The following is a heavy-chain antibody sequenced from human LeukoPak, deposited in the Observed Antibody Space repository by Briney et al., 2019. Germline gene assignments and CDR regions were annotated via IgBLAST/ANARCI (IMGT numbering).Heavy chain of an antibody. CDR3: AREQDIVVVPAAILMY. Sequence: PGGSLRLSCAASGFTFSSYAMHWVRQAPGKGLEWVAVISYVGSNKYYADSVKGRFTISRDNSKNTLYLQMNSLRAEDTAVYYCAREQDIVVVPAAILMYWGQGTLVTVSS. CDR2: ISYVGSNK. D-gene: IGHD2-2*01. J-gene: IGHJ4*02. CDR1: GFTFSSYA. V-gene: IGHV3-30-3*01.